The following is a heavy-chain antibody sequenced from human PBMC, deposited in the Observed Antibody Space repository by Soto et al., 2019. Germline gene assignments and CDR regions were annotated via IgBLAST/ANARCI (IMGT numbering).Heavy chain of an antibody. J-gene: IGHJ1*01. D-gene: IGHD2-2*01. V-gene: IGHV4-39*01. CDR2: INYSGNT. Sequence: PSETLSLTCTVSGGSISSSNYYWGWIRPPPGKGLEWIGSINYSGNTNYNPSLKSRVTIFVDTSKNQFSLKLSSVTAADTAVYYCARYGGYCSSTSCYFAEYFQHWGQGTLVTVSS. CDR1: GGSISSSNYY. CDR3: ARYGGYCSSTSCYFAEYFQH.